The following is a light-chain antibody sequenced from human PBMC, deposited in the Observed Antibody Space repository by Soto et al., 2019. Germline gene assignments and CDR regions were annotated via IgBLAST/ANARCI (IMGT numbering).Light chain of an antibody. V-gene: IGKV3-15*01. J-gene: IGKJ1*01. Sequence: EINVTQSPSSLSASVGGRATLSCRASQSISILLAWYQQKPGKAPRLLIYGASTMATGIPARFSGSGSGTDFTLTISSLQSEDFAVYYCQQYNSCPRTFGQGTKVDIK. CDR1: QSISIL. CDR2: GAS. CDR3: QQYNSCPRT.